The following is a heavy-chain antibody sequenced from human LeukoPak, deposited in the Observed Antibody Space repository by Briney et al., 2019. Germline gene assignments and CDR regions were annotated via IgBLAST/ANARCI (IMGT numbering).Heavy chain of an antibody. Sequence: GGSLRLSCAASGFTFDDYAMHWVRQAPGKGLEWVSGISWNSGSIGYADSVKGRFTISRDNAKNSLYLQMNSLRAEDTALYYCAKDTYSRYSGYTNAFDIWGQGTMVTVSS. CDR1: GFTFDDYA. CDR3: AKDTYSRYSGYTNAFDI. CDR2: ISWNSGSI. J-gene: IGHJ3*02. D-gene: IGHD5-12*01. V-gene: IGHV3-9*01.